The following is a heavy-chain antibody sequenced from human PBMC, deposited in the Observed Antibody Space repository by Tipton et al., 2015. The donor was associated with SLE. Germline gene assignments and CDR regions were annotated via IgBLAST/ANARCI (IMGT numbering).Heavy chain of an antibody. CDR3: ARQGRSSGWYNY. J-gene: IGHJ4*02. CDR1: GGSISGTSYY. V-gene: IGHV4-39*01. CDR2: IYYSGST. D-gene: IGHD6-19*01. Sequence: LRLSCTVSGGSISGTSYYWGWIRQSPGRGLEWIGNIYYSGSTYYNPSLKSRVTISTDTSKNQFSLKLSSVTAADTAVYYCARQGRSSGWYNYWGQGTLVTVSS.